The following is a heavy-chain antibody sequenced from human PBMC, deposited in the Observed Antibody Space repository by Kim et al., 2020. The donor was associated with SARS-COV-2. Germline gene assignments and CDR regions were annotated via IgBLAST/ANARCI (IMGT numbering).Heavy chain of an antibody. Sequence: ASVKVSCKASGYVFTTHGISWVRQAPGQGPEWMGWSSTYNGNTKYAKKLQGRGTMTTDTSTGTAYMELRRLRSDDTAVYYCARASCTNGVCSEYFQYWGQGTLGTVSS. CDR3: ARASCTNGVCSEYFQY. CDR2: SSTYNGNT. D-gene: IGHD2-8*01. J-gene: IGHJ1*01. V-gene: IGHV1-18*01. CDR1: GYVFTTHG.